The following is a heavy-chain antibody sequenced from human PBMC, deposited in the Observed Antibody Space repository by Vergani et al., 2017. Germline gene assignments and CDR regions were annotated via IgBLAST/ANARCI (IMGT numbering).Heavy chain of an antibody. CDR1: GGTFSSYA. CDR3: ARPGEDYYYDSSAFDY. CDR2: IIPIFGTA. J-gene: IGHJ4*02. D-gene: IGHD3-22*01. V-gene: IGHV1-69*01. Sequence: QVQLVQSGAEVKKPGSSVKVSCKASGGTFSSYAISWVRQAPGKGLEWMGGIIPIFGTANYAQKFQGRVTITADESTSTAYMELSSLRSEDTAVYYCARPGEDYYYDSSAFDYWGQGTLVTVSS.